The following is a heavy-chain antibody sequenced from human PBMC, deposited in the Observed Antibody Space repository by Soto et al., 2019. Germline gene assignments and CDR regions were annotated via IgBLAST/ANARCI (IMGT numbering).Heavy chain of an antibody. J-gene: IGHJ3*02. V-gene: IGHV5-51*01. CDR1: GYSFTSYW. CDR2: IYPGDSDT. Sequence: GESLKISCKGSGYSFTSYWISWVRQMPGKGLEWMGIIYPGDSDTRYSPSFQGQVTISADKSINTAYLQWSSLKASDTAVYYCARVSRTLQPFDIWGQGTMVTVSS. CDR3: ARVSRTLQPFDI. D-gene: IGHD1-1*01.